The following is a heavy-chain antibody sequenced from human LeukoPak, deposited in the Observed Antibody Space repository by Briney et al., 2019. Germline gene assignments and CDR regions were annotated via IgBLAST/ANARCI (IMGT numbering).Heavy chain of an antibody. D-gene: IGHD3-10*01. CDR3: ARRIWFGEPQFDY. Sequence: KISCKGSGYSFTGYYIHWVRQAPGQGLEWMGWINSNTGGTDYAQNFQGRVTMTRDTSINTAYMELSSLKSDDTAVYYCARRIWFGEPQFDYWGQGTLVTVSS. V-gene: IGHV1-2*02. J-gene: IGHJ4*02. CDR1: GYSFTGYY. CDR2: INSNTGGT.